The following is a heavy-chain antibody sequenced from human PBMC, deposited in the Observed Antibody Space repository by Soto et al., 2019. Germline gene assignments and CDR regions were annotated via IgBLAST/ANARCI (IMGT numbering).Heavy chain of an antibody. V-gene: IGHV4-34*01. CDR1: GGSFSGYY. CDR2: INHSGST. J-gene: IGHJ4*02. D-gene: IGHD2-15*01. CDR3: ASGPRLNYAFVTARPGYCSGGSCYSFDY. Sequence: SETLSLTCAVYGGSFSGYYWSWIRQPPGKGLEWIGEINHSGSTNYNPSLESRVAISIDTSKNEFSLRLSSVVAADTAVYYRASGPRLNYAFVTARPGYCSGGSCYSFDYWGQGTLVTVSS.